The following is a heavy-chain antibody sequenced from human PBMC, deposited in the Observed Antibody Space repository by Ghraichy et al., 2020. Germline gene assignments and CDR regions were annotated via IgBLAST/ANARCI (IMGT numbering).Heavy chain of an antibody. J-gene: IGHJ4*02. CDR3: ARLTDY. Sequence: GGSLRLSCAVSGFTFSSYEMNWVRQAPGKGLEWISYIGSGGTTTYYADSVKGRFTISRDNAKNSLYLQMNSLRAEDTAVYYCARLTDYWGQGTLVTVSS. CDR1: GFTFSSYE. V-gene: IGHV3-48*03. D-gene: IGHD4/OR15-4a*01. CDR2: IGSGGTTT.